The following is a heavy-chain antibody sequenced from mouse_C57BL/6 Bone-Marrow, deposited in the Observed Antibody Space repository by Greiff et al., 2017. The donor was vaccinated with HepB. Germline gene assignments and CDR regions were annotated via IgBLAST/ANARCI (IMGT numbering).Heavy chain of an antibody. V-gene: IGHV10-1*01. CDR1: GFSFNTYA. CDR3: VRHRGGLRHWYFDV. D-gene: IGHD2-4*01. Sequence: GGGLVQPKGSLKLSCAASGFSFNTYAMNWVRQAPGKGLEWVARIRSKSNNYATYYADSVKDRFTISRDDSESMLYLQMNNLKTEDTAMYYCVRHRGGLRHWYFDVWGTGTTVTVSS. J-gene: IGHJ1*03. CDR2: IRSKSNNYAT.